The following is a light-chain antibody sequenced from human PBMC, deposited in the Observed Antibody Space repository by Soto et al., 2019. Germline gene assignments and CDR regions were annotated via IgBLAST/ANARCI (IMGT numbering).Light chain of an antibody. J-gene: IGKJ2*01. Sequence: EIVMTQSPATLSVSPGERATLSCRASQSVNSNLAWYQQKPGQAPRLLIYGASTRATGIPARLSGSGSGTEFTLPISSLQSEDFAVYYCQQYNNWPPQYTFGQGTKLEIK. CDR1: QSVNSN. CDR2: GAS. CDR3: QQYNNWPPQYT. V-gene: IGKV3-15*01.